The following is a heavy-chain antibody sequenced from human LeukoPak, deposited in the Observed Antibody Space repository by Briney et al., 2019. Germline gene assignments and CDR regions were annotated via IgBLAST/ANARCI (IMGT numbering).Heavy chain of an antibody. CDR1: GGTFSSYA. V-gene: IGHV1-69*05. J-gene: IGHJ4*02. D-gene: IGHD6-6*01. CDR2: IIPIFGTA. CDR3: AREQLVNGRLVVRPLPDY. Sequence: SVKVSCKASGGTFSSYAISWVRQAPGQGLEWMGGIIPIFGTANYAQKFQGRVTITTDESTSTAYMELSSLRSEDTAVYYCAREQLVNGRLVVRPLPDYWGQGTLVTVSS.